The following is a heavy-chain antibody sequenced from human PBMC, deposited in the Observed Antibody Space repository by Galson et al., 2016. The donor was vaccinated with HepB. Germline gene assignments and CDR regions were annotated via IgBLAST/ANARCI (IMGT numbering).Heavy chain of an antibody. CDR1: GGSLSGGGYY. J-gene: IGHJ3*01. CDR3: ARGPTGTDAFDV. Sequence: TLSLTCTVSGGSLSGGGYYWGWIRQSPGRGLEWIGYIYDNGSTDYKSSLKRRVTMSVDTSKNQFSLKLSSVTAADTALYYCARGPTGTDAFDVWGQGTMVTVSS. CDR2: IYDNGST. D-gene: IGHD3-9*01. V-gene: IGHV4-31*03.